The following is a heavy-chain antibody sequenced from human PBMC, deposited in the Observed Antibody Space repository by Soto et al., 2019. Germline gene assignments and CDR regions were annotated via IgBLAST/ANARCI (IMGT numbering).Heavy chain of an antibody. J-gene: IGHJ4*02. CDR1: GYTFISYD. CDR2: MNPNTGDT. D-gene: IGHD5-12*01. V-gene: IGHV1-8*01. Sequence: QVQLVQSGAEVKKPGASVKVSCKASGYTFISYDINWVRQATGQGLEWMGWMNPNTGDTGYAQKFQCRVTMTRNTSINTANRELRSLRSDDTAVYFCARGDGYIFDYWGQGTLVTVSS. CDR3: ARGDGYIFDY.